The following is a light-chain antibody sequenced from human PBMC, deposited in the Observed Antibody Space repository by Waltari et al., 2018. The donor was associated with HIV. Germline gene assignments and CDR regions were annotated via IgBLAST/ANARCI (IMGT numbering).Light chain of an antibody. J-gene: IGLJ2*01. CDR2: EVS. CDR3: SSYAGSSTFWI. V-gene: IGLV2-23*02. CDR1: SSDVGSYKH. Sequence: QSALTQPASVSGSPGQSITISCTGSSSDVGSYKHVSWYQQHPGKAPRLIIYEVSKRPSGVSNRYSASKSGKTASLTVSGLRAEDEADYYCSSYAGSSTFWIFGGGTKLTVL.